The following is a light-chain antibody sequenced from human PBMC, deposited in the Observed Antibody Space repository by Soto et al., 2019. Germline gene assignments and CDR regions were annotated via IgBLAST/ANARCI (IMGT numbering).Light chain of an antibody. CDR2: DTS. J-gene: IGKJ1*01. CDR3: QHYGSSPWT. CDR1: QTVGSTY. V-gene: IGKV3D-20*01. Sequence: EIVLTQSPATLSLSPGERATLSCGASQTVGSTYLAWYHQKPGLAPRLLIYDTSSRATGIPDRFSGSGSGTDFTLTISRLEPEDFAVYSCQHYGSSPWTFGQGAKAEIK.